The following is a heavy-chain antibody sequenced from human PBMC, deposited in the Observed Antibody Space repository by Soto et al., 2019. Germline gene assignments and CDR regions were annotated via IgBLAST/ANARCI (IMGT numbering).Heavy chain of an antibody. V-gene: IGHV5-51*01. CDR1: GYSFTSYW. D-gene: IGHD1-26*01. CDR2: IYPGDSDT. Sequence: HGESLKISCKGSGYSFTSYWIGWVRQMPGKGLEWMGIIYPGDSDTRYSPSFQGQVTISADKSISTAYLQWSSLKASDTAMYYCARSFRVPVYYYYGMDVWGKGTTVTVSS. J-gene: IGHJ6*04. CDR3: ARSFRVPVYYYYGMDV.